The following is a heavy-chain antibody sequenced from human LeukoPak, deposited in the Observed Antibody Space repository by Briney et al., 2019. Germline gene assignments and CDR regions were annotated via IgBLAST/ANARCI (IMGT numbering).Heavy chain of an antibody. V-gene: IGHV3-48*04. J-gene: IGHJ4*02. CDR3: ARGVVYGLVSPSHFDY. D-gene: IGHD2-8*02. CDR1: GFTSSRYS. Sequence: GGSLRLSCTTSGFTSSRYSMNWVRQAPGKGLEWISYISSSSSNIQYADSVKGRFTISRDNARNSLYLQMNNLRAEDTAVYYCARGVVYGLVSPSHFDYWGQGTLVTVSS. CDR2: ISSSSSNI.